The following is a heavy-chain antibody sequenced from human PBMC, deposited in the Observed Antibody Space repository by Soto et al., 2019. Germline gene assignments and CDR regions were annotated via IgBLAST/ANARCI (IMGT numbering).Heavy chain of an antibody. J-gene: IGHJ6*02. CDR3: ARDLRGPAAIHYYYYGTDV. CDR1: GFTFSTYS. D-gene: IGHD2-2*02. Sequence: PEGSVRLSCAASGFTFSTYSMNWVRQAPGKGLEWVSSISSSSSYIYYADSVKGRFTISRDNAKNSLYLQMNSLRAEDTAVYYCARDLRGPAAIHYYYYGTDVQGPAPPATLSS. V-gene: IGHV3-21*01. CDR2: ISSSSSYI.